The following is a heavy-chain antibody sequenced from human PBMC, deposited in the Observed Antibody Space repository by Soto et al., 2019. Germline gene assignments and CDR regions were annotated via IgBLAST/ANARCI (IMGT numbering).Heavy chain of an antibody. CDR3: ARRRVELLNECMDV. D-gene: IGHD1-7*01. CDR1: GFTFSSYS. J-gene: IGHJ6*03. CDR2: ISSSSSYI. V-gene: IGHV3-21*01. Sequence: GGSLRLSCAASGFTFSSYSMNWVRQAPGKGLEWVSSISSSSSYIYYADSVKGRFTISRDNAKNSLYLQMNSLRAEDTAVYYCARRRVELLNECMDVWGKGTTVTVSS.